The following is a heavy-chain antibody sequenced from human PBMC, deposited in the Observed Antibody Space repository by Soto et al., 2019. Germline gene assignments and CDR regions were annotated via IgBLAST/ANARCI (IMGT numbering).Heavy chain of an antibody. J-gene: IGHJ4*02. CDR1: GFAFGDYA. Sequence: GGSLRLSCTASGFAFGDYAMSWVRQAPGKGLEWVGFIRSEAYGGKTEYAASVKCRFTISRDESKSNASLQMNRLKPEDTAVYYCTGDADKAVDRPAVFDYWRQRTLVTVPS. CDR3: TGDADKAVDRPAVFDY. V-gene: IGHV3-49*04. D-gene: IGHD5-18*01. CDR2: IRSEAYGGKT.